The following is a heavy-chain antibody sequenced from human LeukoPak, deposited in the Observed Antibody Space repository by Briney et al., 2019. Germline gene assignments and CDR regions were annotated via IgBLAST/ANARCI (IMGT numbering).Heavy chain of an antibody. D-gene: IGHD2-21*01. Sequence: ASVKVSCKASGYTFTSYYMHWVRRAPGQGLEWMGIINPSGGSTSYAQKFQGRVTMTRDTSTSTVYMELSSLRSEDTAVYYCARAASRQDLNDYCGGDCYSQGGAFDIWGQGTMVTVSS. CDR1: GYTFTSYY. V-gene: IGHV1-46*01. J-gene: IGHJ3*02. CDR2: INPSGGST. CDR3: ARAASRQDLNDYCGGDCYSQGGAFDI.